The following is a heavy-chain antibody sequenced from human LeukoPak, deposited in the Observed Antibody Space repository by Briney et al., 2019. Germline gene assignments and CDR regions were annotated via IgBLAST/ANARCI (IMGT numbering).Heavy chain of an antibody. D-gene: IGHD3-10*01. Sequence: PGGSLRLSFAASGFTFSSYAMSWVRQAPGKGLEWVSAISGSGGSTYYADSVKGRFTISRDNSKNTLYLQMNSLRAEDTAVYYCAKRQGFYGSGKGYYYMDVWGKGTTVTVSS. V-gene: IGHV3-23*01. CDR2: ISGSGGST. CDR3: AKRQGFYGSGKGYYYMDV. CDR1: GFTFSSYA. J-gene: IGHJ6*03.